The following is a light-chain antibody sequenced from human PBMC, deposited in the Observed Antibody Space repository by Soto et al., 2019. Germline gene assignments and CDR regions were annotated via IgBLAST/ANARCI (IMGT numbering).Light chain of an antibody. CDR3: HQYGSSPQT. V-gene: IGKV3-20*01. CDR1: QTVSRNY. CDR2: GAS. Sequence: DIVLTQSPGTLSLSPGERATLSCRANQTVSRNYLAWYQQKPGQTPRLLIYGASTRASGIPDRFSGSGSGTDFTLTISRLETEDFAVYYCHQYGSSPQTFGQGTKVDIK. J-gene: IGKJ1*01.